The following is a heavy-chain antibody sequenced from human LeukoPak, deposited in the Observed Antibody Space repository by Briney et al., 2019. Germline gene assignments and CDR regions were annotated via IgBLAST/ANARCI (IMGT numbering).Heavy chain of an antibody. Sequence: SETLSLTCTVSGGSISNYYWSWIRQPPGKGLEWIGYIYYSGSTNYNPSLESRVTISVDTSKNQFSLKLSSVTAADTAVYYCARGPAYSGSYYYYFDYWGQGTLVTVSS. CDR2: IYYSGST. D-gene: IGHD1-26*01. J-gene: IGHJ4*02. CDR3: ARGPAYSGSYYYYFDY. CDR1: GGSISNYY. V-gene: IGHV4-59*01.